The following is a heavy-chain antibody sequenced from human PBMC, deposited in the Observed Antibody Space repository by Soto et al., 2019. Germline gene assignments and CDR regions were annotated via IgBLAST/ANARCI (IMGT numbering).Heavy chain of an antibody. CDR2: INSDGSIT. D-gene: IGHD2-15*01. CDR1: GFIFSRSW. CDR3: VRAHCSWDSCQRDYYGMDV. J-gene: IGHJ6*02. Sequence: PGGSLRLSCVASGFIFSRSWMHWVRHAPGKGLMWVSRINSDGSITDYADFVKGRFTISRDNAKNTLYLQMNSLRDEDTAVYYCVRAHCSWDSCQRDYYGMDVWGQGTSVTVS. V-gene: IGHV3-74*01.